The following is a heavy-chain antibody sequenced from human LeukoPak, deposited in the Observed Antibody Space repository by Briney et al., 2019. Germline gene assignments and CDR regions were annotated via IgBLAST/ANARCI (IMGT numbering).Heavy chain of an antibody. CDR1: GYTFTGYY. V-gene: IGHV1-2*03. Sequence: LGASVKVSCKASGYTFTGYYMHWVRQAPGQGLEWMGWINPNSGGTNYAQKFQGRVTMTRDTSISTAYMELSRLRSDDTAVYYCARLTSPYSYGSFGYWGQGTLVTVSS. CDR2: INPNSGGT. CDR3: ARLTSPYSYGSFGY. D-gene: IGHD5-18*01. J-gene: IGHJ4*02.